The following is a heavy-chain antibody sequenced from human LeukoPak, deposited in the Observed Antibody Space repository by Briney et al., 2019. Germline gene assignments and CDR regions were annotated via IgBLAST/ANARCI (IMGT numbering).Heavy chain of an antibody. CDR1: GFSFDDYV. CDR2: IYYSGST. Sequence: GSLRLSCAASGFSFDDYVMSWVRQAPGKGLEWIGSIYYSGSTYYNPSLKSRVTISVDTSKNQFSLKLSSVTAADTAVYYCARVGGPLRYYYYYMDVWGKGTTVTVSS. V-gene: IGHV4-39*07. CDR3: ARVGGPLRYYYYYMDV. J-gene: IGHJ6*03.